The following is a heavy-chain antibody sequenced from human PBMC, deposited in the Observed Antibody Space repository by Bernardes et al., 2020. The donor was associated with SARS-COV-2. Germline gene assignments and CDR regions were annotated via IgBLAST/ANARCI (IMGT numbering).Heavy chain of an antibody. D-gene: IGHD2-21*02. Sequence: GESLKISCQGSGYNFGDYWISWVRQMPGNGLEWMGRIDPSDSYTNYNPSFKGHVTISADESISTAYLQWNSLKASDTAMYYCARSGGGDHYFDNWGQGILVSVSS. CDR1: GYNFGDYW. V-gene: IGHV5-10-1*01. CDR2: IDPSDSYT. CDR3: ARSGGGDHYFDN. J-gene: IGHJ4*02.